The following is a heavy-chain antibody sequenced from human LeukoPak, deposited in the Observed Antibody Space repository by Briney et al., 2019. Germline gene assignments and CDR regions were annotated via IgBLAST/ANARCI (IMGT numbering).Heavy chain of an antibody. J-gene: IGHJ5*02. CDR3: ARDWPPTTYYDFWSGLFPPYNWFDP. D-gene: IGHD3-3*01. Sequence: ASVKVSCKASGYTFTGYYMHWVRQAPGQGLEWMGWINPNSGGTNYAQKFQGRVTMTRDTSISTAYMELSRLRSDDTAVYYCARDWPPTTYYDFWSGLFPPYNWFDPWGQGTLVTVSS. CDR2: INPNSGGT. V-gene: IGHV1-2*02. CDR1: GYTFTGYY.